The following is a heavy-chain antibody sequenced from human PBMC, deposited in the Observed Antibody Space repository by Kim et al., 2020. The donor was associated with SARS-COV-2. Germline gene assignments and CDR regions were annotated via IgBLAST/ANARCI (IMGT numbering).Heavy chain of an antibody. CDR1: GYTFNSYS. V-gene: IGHV1-18*01. CDR3: AREGHASSPDY. J-gene: IGHJ4*02. D-gene: IGHD2-8*01. Sequence: ASVKVSCKASGYTFNSYSITWVRQAPGQGLEWMGWISAYNGNTNYAQKVQGRVTLTTDTSTSTAYMELRSLTSDDTAVYYCAREGHASSPDYWGQGTLVTVSS. CDR2: ISAYNGNT.